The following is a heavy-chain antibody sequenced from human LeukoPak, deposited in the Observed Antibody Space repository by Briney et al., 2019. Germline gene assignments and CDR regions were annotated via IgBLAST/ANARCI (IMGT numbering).Heavy chain of an antibody. J-gene: IGHJ5*02. Sequence: PSETLSLTCAVYGGSFSGYYWSWIRQPPGKGLEWIGETNHSGSTNYNPSLKSRVTISVDTSKNQFSLKLSSMTAADTAVYYCARGLHYQYDSWSGYCTRWFDPWGQGTLVTVSS. CDR2: TNHSGST. D-gene: IGHD3-3*01. CDR3: ARGLHYQYDSWSGYCTRWFDP. V-gene: IGHV4-34*01. CDR1: GGSFSGYY.